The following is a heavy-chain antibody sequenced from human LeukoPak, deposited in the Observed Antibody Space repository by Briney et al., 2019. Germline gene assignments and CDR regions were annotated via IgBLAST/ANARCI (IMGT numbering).Heavy chain of an antibody. CDR2: IYYSGST. J-gene: IGHJ4*02. V-gene: IGHV4-39*07. Sequence: KPSETLSLTCTVPDGSISSSSYYWGGIRQPPGRGVEWIGSIYYSGSTYYSPSLKSRVTILVDPSKNQFSLKLSSVTAADTAVYYCANNYCSSTSCHFDCWGQGTLVTVSS. CDR1: DGSISSSSYY. D-gene: IGHD2-2*01. CDR3: ANNYCSSTSCHFDC.